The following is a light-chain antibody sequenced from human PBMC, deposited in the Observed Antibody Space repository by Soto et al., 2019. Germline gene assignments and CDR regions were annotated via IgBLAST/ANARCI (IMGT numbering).Light chain of an antibody. V-gene: IGKV3-15*01. J-gene: IGKJ5*01. Sequence: ETVVTQSPATLSASPGERATLSCRASQNVVTNVAWYQQKPGQAPRLLIYGASTRATGIPARFSGSGSGTEFTLTISSLQSEDFAVYYCQQYNNWPPITFGQGTRLEIK. CDR1: QNVVTN. CDR3: QQYNNWPPIT. CDR2: GAS.